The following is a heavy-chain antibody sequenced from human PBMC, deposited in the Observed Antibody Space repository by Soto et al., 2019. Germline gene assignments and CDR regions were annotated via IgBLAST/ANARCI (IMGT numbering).Heavy chain of an antibody. CDR1: GGSVRAPDW. J-gene: IGHJ5*02. CDR2: VHISGHS. D-gene: IGHD1-1*01. Sequence: QVHLQESGPGLVAPSGTLSLTCTLSGGSVRAPDWWNWVRQSPDKGLEWIAEVHISGHSNYNPSLRSGFSVSIASSKNQSYLNLNFVTAADTAIYYCARVAQGFSATTAYFAPWGKGTRSPSPQ. CDR3: ARVAQGFSATTAYFAP. V-gene: IGHV4-4*02.